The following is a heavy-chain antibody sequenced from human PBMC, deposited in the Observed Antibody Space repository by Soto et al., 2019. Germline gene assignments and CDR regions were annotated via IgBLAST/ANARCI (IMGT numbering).Heavy chain of an antibody. V-gene: IGHV3-33*01. D-gene: IGHD3-10*01. CDR3: ARDWYYYGSGSYANGMDV. J-gene: IGHJ6*02. CDR2: IWYDGSNK. Sequence: GGSLRLSCAASGFTFSSYGMHWVRQAPGKGLEWVAVIWYDGSNKYYADSVKGRFTISRDNSKNTLYLQMNSLRAEDTAVYYCARDWYYYGSGSYANGMDVWGQGTTVTVSS. CDR1: GFTFSSYG.